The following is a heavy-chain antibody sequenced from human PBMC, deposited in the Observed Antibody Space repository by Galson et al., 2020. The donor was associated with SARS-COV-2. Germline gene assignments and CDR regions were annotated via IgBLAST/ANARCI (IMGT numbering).Heavy chain of an antibody. CDR3: ARDTYYDILTGYPTPGIDY. D-gene: IGHD3-9*01. Sequence: GASVTVSCKASGYTFTSYGISWVRQAPGQGLEWMGWISAYNGNTNYAQKLQGRVTMTTDTSTSTAYMELRSLRSDDTAVYYCARDTYYDILTGYPTPGIDYWGKGTLVTVSS. CDR2: ISAYNGNT. CDR1: GYTFTSYG. J-gene: IGHJ4*02. V-gene: IGHV1-18*04.